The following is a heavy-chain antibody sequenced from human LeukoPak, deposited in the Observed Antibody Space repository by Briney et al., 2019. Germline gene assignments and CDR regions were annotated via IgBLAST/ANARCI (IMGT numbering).Heavy chain of an antibody. Sequence: SGGSLRLSCAASGFTFSSYAMSWVHQAPGKGLEWVSAISGSGGSTYYADSVKGRFTISRDNSKNTPYLQMNSLRAEDTAVYYCAKAPSVSRKTVRGTLSYMDVWGKGTTVTVSS. CDR2: ISGSGGST. D-gene: IGHD1-1*01. CDR1: GFTFSSYA. V-gene: IGHV3-23*01. CDR3: AKAPSVSRKTVRGTLSYMDV. J-gene: IGHJ6*03.